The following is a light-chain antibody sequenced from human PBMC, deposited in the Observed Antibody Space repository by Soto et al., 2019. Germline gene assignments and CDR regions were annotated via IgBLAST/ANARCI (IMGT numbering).Light chain of an antibody. CDR3: SSYAGSSNV. Sequence: QSVLTHPPSASGSPGQSVAISCTGTSSDVGGYNYVSWYQPHPGKAPKLMIYEVNKRPSGVPDRFSGSKSGNTATLTVSALQAEDEADYYCSSYAGSSNVFGTGTKVTV. CDR1: SSDVGGYNY. CDR2: EVN. V-gene: IGLV2-8*01. J-gene: IGLJ1*01.